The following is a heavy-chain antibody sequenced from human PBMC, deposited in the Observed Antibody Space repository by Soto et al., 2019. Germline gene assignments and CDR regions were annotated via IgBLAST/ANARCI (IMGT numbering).Heavy chain of an antibody. CDR1: GYTFTSYD. Sequence: QVQLVQSGAEVKKPGASVKVSCKASGYTFTSYDINWVRQATGQGLEWMGWMNPNSGNTAYAQKFQGRVTMTRNTSISTAYMELRSLRSEDTAVYYCARERTGPNYFDYWGQGTLVTVSS. CDR3: ARERTGPNYFDY. V-gene: IGHV1-8*01. D-gene: IGHD1-7*01. CDR2: MNPNSGNT. J-gene: IGHJ4*02.